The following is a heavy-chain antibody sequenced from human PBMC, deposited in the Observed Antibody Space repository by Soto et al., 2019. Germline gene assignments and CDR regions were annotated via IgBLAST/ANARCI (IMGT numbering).Heavy chain of an antibody. CDR3: ARDLSSCSSARCYSYYYGMDV. Sequence: GGYLRLSCTASGFNFSRYWTHWVRQDPGRGLVWVSHINSDGSRTSYADSVKGRFTISRDNAKNTLYLQMNSLRAEDTAVYYCARDLSSCSSARCYSYYYGMDVWGQGTSVTVSS. D-gene: IGHD2-2*01. CDR1: GFNFSRYW. CDR2: INSDGSRT. J-gene: IGHJ6*02. V-gene: IGHV3-74*01.